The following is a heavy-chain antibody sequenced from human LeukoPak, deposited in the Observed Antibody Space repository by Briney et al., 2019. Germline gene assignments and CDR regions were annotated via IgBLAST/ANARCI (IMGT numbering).Heavy chain of an antibody. V-gene: IGHV7-4-1*02. CDR1: GYPFIAHF. D-gene: IGHD3-10*01. CDR3: VRGTPTPGMDY. Sequence: GASVKVSRKASGYPFIAHFLNWVRQAPGQGLEWMGNIDTTTGNPRYAQDFTGRFVFSLDTSVSTAYLRITSLKADDTAAYYCVRGTPTPGMDYWGQGTQVTVSS. J-gene: IGHJ4*02. CDR2: IDTTTGNP.